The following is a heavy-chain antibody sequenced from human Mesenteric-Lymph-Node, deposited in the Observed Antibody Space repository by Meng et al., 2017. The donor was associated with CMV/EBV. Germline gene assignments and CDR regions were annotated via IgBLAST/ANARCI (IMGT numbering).Heavy chain of an antibody. J-gene: IGHJ4*02. CDR2: VFYSGNT. D-gene: IGHD1-1*01. Sequence: GSLRLSCSVSGDSVSSRTHYWGWIRQPPGKGLQWIGSVFYSGNTYISPSLKSRVAISVDTSRNQFFLNLNLVTAADTAVYYCAREKVVDILATTTYYFDHWGQGVLVTVSS. CDR1: GDSVSSRTHY. V-gene: IGHV4-39*07. CDR3: AREKVVDILATTTYYFDH.